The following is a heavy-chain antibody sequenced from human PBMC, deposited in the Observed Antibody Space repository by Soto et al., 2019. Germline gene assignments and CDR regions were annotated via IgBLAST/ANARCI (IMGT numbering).Heavy chain of an antibody. CDR3: ASLTMIAPDWFDP. Sequence: EVQLVESGGGLVKPGGSLRLSCAASGFTFSSYSMNWVRQAPGKGLEWVSSISSCSSYIYYEDSVKGRFTISRDNAKNSLYLQMNSQRAEDTAVYYCASLTMIAPDWFDPWGQGTLVTVSS. D-gene: IGHD3-22*01. J-gene: IGHJ5*02. CDR2: ISSCSSYI. CDR1: GFTFSSYS. V-gene: IGHV3-21*01.